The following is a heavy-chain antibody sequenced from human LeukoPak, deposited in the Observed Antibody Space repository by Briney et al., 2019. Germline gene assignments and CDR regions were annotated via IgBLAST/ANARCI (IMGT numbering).Heavy chain of an antibody. CDR1: GGSISSYY. V-gene: IGHV4-59*12. J-gene: IGHJ6*03. CDR3: ARRGIVVVPAAYYYYYYMDV. CDR2: IYYSGST. Sequence: PSETLSLTCTVSGGSISSYYWSWIRQPPGKGLEWIGYIYYSGSTNYNPSLKSRVTISVDTSKNQFSLKLSSVTAADTAVYYCARRGIVVVPAAYYYYYYMDVWGKGTTVTISS. D-gene: IGHD2-2*01.